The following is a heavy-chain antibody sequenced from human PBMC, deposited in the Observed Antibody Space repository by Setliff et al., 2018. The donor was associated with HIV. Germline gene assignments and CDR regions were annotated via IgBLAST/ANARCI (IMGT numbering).Heavy chain of an antibody. D-gene: IGHD6-19*01. V-gene: IGHV4-38-2*02. CDR3: VRGPQWLVQKGRVYYFDY. CDR1: GYSISSRYY. Sequence: SETLSLTCTVSGYSISSRYYWGWIRQPPGKGLEWIGCIYYSGSAYYNPSLQRRVTISVDTSRNQVSLKLNSMTAADTAAYFCVRGPQWLVQKGRVYYFDYWGQGTLVTVSS. CDR2: IYYSGSA. J-gene: IGHJ4*02.